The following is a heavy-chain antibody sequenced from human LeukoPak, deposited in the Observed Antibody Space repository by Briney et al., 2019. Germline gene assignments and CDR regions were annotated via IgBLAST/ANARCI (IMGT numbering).Heavy chain of an antibody. CDR3: ARVIRYYDSSGYYYFDY. V-gene: IGHV4-59*01. D-gene: IGHD3-22*01. J-gene: IGHJ4*02. Sequence: SETLSLTCTVSGGSISSYYWSWIRQPPGKGLEWIGYIYYSGSTNYNPSLKSRVTISVDTSKNQFSLKLSSVTAADTAVYYCARVIRYYDSSGYYYFDYWGQGTLVTVSS. CDR1: GGSISSYY. CDR2: IYYSGST.